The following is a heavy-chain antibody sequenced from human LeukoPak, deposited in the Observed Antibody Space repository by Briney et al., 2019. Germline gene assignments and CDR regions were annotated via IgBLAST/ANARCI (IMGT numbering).Heavy chain of an antibody. CDR3: ARDGAAAGAYYYYGMDV. Sequence: ASVKVSCTASGYTFTGYYMHWVRQATGQGLEWMGWMNPNSGNTGYAQKFQGRVTMTRNTSISTAYMELSSLRSEDTAVYYCARDGAAAGAYYYYGMDVWGQGTTVTVSS. CDR1: GYTFTGYY. CDR2: MNPNSGNT. D-gene: IGHD6-13*01. J-gene: IGHJ6*02. V-gene: IGHV1-8*02.